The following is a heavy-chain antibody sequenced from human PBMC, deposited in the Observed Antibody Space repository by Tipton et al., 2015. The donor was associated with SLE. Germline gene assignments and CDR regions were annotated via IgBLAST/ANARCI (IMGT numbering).Heavy chain of an antibody. CDR3: ARAGVYSDGWCYYGMDF. D-gene: IGHD5-18*01. Sequence: QSGAEVKKPGASVTVSCKASGYTFTSYGISWERQAPGQGLEWMGWISAYKGNTNYAQKLQGRVTMTTDTSTSTAYMELRSLRSDDTAVYHCARAGVYSDGWCYYGMDFGGQGTPVTVSS. CDR2: ISAYKGNT. J-gene: IGHJ6*02. CDR1: GYTFTSYG. V-gene: IGHV1-18*01.